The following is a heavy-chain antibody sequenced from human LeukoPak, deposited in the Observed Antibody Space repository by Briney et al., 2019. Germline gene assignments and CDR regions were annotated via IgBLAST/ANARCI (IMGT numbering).Heavy chain of an antibody. CDR2: INPTSGDL. V-gene: IGHV1-18*01. D-gene: IGHD2-2*02. J-gene: IGHJ4*02. Sequence: GASVKVSCKASGYTFTSYGISWVRQAPGQGLEWMGWINPTSGDLRLAQKFHGRVTMTVDTSTSTAYLELRGLTYDDTATYFCARDHTYYFDSWGLGTLVSVSA. CDR3: ARDHTYYFDS. CDR1: GYTFTSYG.